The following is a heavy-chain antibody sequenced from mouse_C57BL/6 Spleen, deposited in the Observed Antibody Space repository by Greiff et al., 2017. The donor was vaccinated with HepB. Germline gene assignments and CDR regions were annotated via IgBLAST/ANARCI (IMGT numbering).Heavy chain of an antibody. D-gene: IGHD2-4*01. CDR1: GYAFSSYW. CDR2: IYPGAGDT. J-gene: IGHJ3*01. Sequence: QVQLQQSGAELVKPGASVKISCKASGYAFSSYWMNWVKQRPGKGLEWIGQIYPGAGDTNYNGKFKGKATLTAAKSSSTAYMQLSSLTSEDSAVYFCARPRYYDYDWFAYWGQGTLVTVSA. CDR3: ARPRYYDYDWFAY. V-gene: IGHV1-80*01.